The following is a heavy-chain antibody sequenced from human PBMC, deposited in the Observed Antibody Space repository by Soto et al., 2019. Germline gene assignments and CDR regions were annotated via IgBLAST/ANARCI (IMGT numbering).Heavy chain of an antibody. J-gene: IGHJ6*02. Sequence: VASVKVSCKASGYTFTSYAMHWVRQAPGQRLEWMGWINAGNGNTKYSQKFQGRVTITRDTSASTAYMELSSLRSEDTAVYYCARDRGYSYNYYYYGMDVWGQGTTVTVSS. CDR3: ARDRGYSYNYYYYGMDV. CDR2: INAGNGNT. CDR1: GYTFTSYA. V-gene: IGHV1-3*01. D-gene: IGHD5-18*01.